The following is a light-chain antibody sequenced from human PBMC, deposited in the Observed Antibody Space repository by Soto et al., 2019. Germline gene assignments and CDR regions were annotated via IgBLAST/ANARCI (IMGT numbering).Light chain of an antibody. CDR2: DAS. Sequence: EIELTQSPATLSLSPGERATLSCRASQSVSSYLAWYQQKPGQAPRLLIYDASNRATGIPARFSGSGSGTDFTITISSLEPEDFAVYYCQQRSNWPRLTFGGGTKVEIK. J-gene: IGKJ4*01. V-gene: IGKV3-11*01. CDR3: QQRSNWPRLT. CDR1: QSVSSY.